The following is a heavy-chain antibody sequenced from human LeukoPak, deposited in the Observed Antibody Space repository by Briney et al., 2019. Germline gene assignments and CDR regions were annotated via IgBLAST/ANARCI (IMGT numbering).Heavy chain of an antibody. Sequence: GASVKVSCKASGYTYTGYYMHWVRQAPGQGLEWMGWINPNSGGTNYAQKFQGRVTMTRDTSISTAYMELSRLRSDDPAVYYCARAPRSGYFYYYYYMDVWGKGTTVTVSS. V-gene: IGHV1-2*02. D-gene: IGHD3-3*01. CDR2: INPNSGGT. CDR1: GYTYTGYY. J-gene: IGHJ6*03. CDR3: ARAPRSGYFYYYYYMDV.